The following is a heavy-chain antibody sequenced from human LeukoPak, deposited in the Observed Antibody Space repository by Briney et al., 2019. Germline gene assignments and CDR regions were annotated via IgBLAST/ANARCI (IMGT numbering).Heavy chain of an antibody. V-gene: IGHV1-69*13. CDR2: IIPIFGTA. CDR1: GGTFISYA. D-gene: IGHD3-22*01. Sequence: GASVKVSCKASGGTFISYAISWVRQAPGQGLEWMGGIIPIFGTANYAQKFQGRVTITADESTSTAYMELSSLRSEDTAVYYCARVRTYYYDSSGYYFDYWGQGTLVTVSS. J-gene: IGHJ4*02. CDR3: ARVRTYYYDSSGYYFDY.